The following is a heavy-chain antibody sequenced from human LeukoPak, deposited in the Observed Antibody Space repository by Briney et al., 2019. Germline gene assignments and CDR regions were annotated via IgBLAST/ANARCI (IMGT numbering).Heavy chain of an antibody. CDR1: GFTFTTYG. D-gene: IGHD2-2*03. CDR2: IGGSGTRT. Sequence: PGGSLRLSCSASGFTFTTYGMNWVRQAPGKGLEWVSGIGGSGTRTYYADSVKGRFTISRDNSKNTRYLQMNSLRDKDTAVYYCPKDSHWILFDDWGQGTLVPVSS. J-gene: IGHJ4*02. V-gene: IGHV3-23*01. CDR3: PKDSHWILFDD.